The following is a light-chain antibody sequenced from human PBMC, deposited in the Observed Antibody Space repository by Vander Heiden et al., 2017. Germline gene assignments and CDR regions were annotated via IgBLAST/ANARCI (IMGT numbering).Light chain of an antibody. CDR3: SSYAGSNTLV. Sequence: QSALPQPPSASGSPGQSVTISCPGSSSDVGAYNYVVWDQQHPGKAPKVMIYEVSKRPSEVPDRFSGSKAGNTASLTVSGRQGEEEADYYCSSYAGSNTLVFGGGTKLTVL. CDR2: EVS. V-gene: IGLV2-8*01. CDR1: SSDVGAYNY. J-gene: IGLJ2*01.